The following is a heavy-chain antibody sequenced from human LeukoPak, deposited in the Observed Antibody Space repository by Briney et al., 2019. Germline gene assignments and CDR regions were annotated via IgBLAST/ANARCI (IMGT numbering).Heavy chain of an antibody. V-gene: IGHV3-23*01. CDR1: GFTFSSYA. Sequence: GGSLRLSCATSGFTFSSYAMSWGRQAPGKGLEWVSAIRGSGGSTYYADSVKGPFTISRDNSKNTLYLQMNSLRAEDTAVYYCAKGTSPYYYGMDVWGQGTTVTVSS. CDR3: AKGTSPYYYGMDV. D-gene: IGHD1-7*01. CDR2: IRGSGGST. J-gene: IGHJ6*02.